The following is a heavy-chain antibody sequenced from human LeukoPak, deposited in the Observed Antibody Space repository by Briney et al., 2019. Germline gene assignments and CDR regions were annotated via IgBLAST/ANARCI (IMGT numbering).Heavy chain of an antibody. CDR2: INPNSGGT. Sequence: ASVKVSCKASGYTFTGYYMHWVRQAPGQGLEWMGWINPNSGGTNYAQKFQGRVTMTRDTSISTAYMELSRLRSEDTAVYYCARSHGAKGNAFDIWGQGTMVTVSS. V-gene: IGHV1-2*02. CDR3: ARSHGAKGNAFDI. J-gene: IGHJ3*02. CDR1: GYTFTGYY. D-gene: IGHD4/OR15-4a*01.